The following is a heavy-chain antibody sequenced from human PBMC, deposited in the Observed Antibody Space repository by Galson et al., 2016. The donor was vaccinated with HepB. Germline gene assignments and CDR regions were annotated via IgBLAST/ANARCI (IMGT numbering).Heavy chain of an antibody. CDR3: TRDGFGGANDAFDI. CDR1: GIRFNAYGG. CDR2: IWYNERNR. V-gene: IGHV3-33*01. J-gene: IGHJ3*02. D-gene: IGHD3-10*01. Sequence: SLRLSCAASGIRFNAYGGSHWVRQAPGKGLEWGAGIWYNERNRHYADSVKGRFTISKDDSKDTVDLEMNRLRDEDTAVYYCTRDGFGGANDAFDIWGQGTFVAVSS.